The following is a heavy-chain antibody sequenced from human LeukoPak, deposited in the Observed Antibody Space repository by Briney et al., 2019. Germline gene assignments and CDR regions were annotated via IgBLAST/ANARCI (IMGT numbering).Heavy chain of an antibody. CDR1: GFTVSSNY. J-gene: IGHJ6*02. CDR3: ARRPIRLYYYGMDV. Sequence: PGGSLRLSCAASGFTVSSNYMSWVRQAPGKGLEWVSVIYSGGSTYYADSVKGRFTISRDNSKNTLYLQMNSLRAEDTAVYYCARRPIRLYYYGMDVWGQGTTVTVSS. D-gene: IGHD6-25*01. V-gene: IGHV3-66*01. CDR2: IYSGGST.